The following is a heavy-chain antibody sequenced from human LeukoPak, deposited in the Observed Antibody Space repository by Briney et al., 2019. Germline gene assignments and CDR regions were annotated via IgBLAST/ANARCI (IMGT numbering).Heavy chain of an antibody. D-gene: IGHD3-3*01. CDR2: IKQDGSEE. V-gene: IGHV3-7*01. Sequence: PGGSLRLSCAASGFTFSSYWMSWVRQAPGKGLEWVANIKQDGSEEYYVDSVKGRFTISRDNAKNSLYLQMNSLRAEDTAVYYCASGDFWSGYYLNYWGQGTLVTVSS. CDR3: ASGDFWSGYYLNY. J-gene: IGHJ4*02. CDR1: GFTFSSYW.